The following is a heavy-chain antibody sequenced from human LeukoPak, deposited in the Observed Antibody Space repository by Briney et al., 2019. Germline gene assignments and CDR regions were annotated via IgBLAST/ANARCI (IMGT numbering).Heavy chain of an antibody. Sequence: SETLSLTCTVSGGSISSYYWSWIRQPPGKGLEWIGYIYYSGSTNYNPSPKSRVTISVDTSKNQFSLKLSSVTAADTAVYYCARGRKRGPPQQHPYYFDYWGQGTLVTVSS. CDR2: IYYSGST. CDR1: GGSISSYY. V-gene: IGHV4-59*12. CDR3: ARGRKRGPPQQHPYYFDY. J-gene: IGHJ4*02. D-gene: IGHD1/OR15-1a*01.